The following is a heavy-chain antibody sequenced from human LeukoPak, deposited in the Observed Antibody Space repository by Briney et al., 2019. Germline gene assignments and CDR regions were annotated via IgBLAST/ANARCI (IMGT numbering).Heavy chain of an antibody. V-gene: IGHV3-43*02. CDR2: ISVDGDST. D-gene: IGHD3-22*01. CDR3: ARGYYYDSSGSDY. Sequence: GGSLRLSCAASGFNFDDYAMHWVRQAPGKGLEWVSLISVDGDSTYYADSVRGRFTISRDNSKNTLYLQMNSLRAEDTAVYYCARGYYYDSSGSDYWGQGTLVTVSS. CDR1: GFNFDDYA. J-gene: IGHJ4*02.